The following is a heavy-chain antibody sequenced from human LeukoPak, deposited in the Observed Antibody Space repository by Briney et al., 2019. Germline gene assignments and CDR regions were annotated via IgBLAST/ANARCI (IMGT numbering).Heavy chain of an antibody. J-gene: IGHJ6*02. CDR1: GYIFSDYY. CDR3: ATWYHYGSGSYYANYYYYGMDV. D-gene: IGHD3-10*01. Sequence: GASLKVSCTASGYIFSDYYMHWVRQAPGQGLEWMGWINANRGGTNYAQRFQGRVTMTRDTSITTAYMELSRLRSDDTAVYYCATWYHYGSGSYYANYYYYGMDVWGQGTTVTVSS. V-gene: IGHV1-2*02. CDR2: INANRGGT.